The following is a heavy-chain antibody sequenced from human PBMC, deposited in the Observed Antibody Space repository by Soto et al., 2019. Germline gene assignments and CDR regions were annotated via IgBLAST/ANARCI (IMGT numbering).Heavy chain of an antibody. V-gene: IGHV1-69*02. CDR2: IIPILGIA. CDR1: GGTFSSYT. D-gene: IGHD2-2*02. J-gene: IGHJ4*02. CDR3: ARGRTGTYCSSTSCYNGFDY. Sequence: QVQLVQSGAEVKKPGSSVKVSCKASGGTFSSYTISWVRQAPGQGLEWMGRIIPILGIANYAQKFQGRVTISADKSTVTAYMELSSLRSEDTAVYYCARGRTGTYCSSTSCYNGFDYWGQGTLVTVSS.